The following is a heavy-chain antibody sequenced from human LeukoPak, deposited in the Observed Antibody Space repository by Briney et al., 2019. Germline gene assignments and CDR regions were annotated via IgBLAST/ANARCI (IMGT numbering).Heavy chain of an antibody. CDR1: GYSISSCDY. CDR2: IFHSGST. D-gene: IGHD3-10*01. V-gene: IGHV4-38-2*01. J-gene: IGHJ4*02. CDR3: ARGIYYLIEY. Sequence: SETLSLTCAVSGYSISSCDYWGWIRQSPGKGLEWIGNIFHSGSTYHNPSLKSRVTISVDTSKNEFSLKLSSVTAADTAVYYCARGIYYLIEYWGQGTLVTVSS.